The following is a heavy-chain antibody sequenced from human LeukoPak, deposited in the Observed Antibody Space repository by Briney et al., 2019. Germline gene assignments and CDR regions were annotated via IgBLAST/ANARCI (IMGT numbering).Heavy chain of an antibody. CDR1: GGSISSYY. CDR3: ARQNSGSYYGLDY. CDR2: IYYSGST. J-gene: IGHJ4*02. V-gene: IGHV4-59*08. D-gene: IGHD1-26*01. Sequence: SETLSLTCTVSGGSISSYYWSWIRQPPRKGLEWIGYIYYSGSTNYNPSLKSRVTISVDTSKNQFSLKLSSVTAADTAVYYCARQNSGSYYGLDYWGQGTLVTVSS.